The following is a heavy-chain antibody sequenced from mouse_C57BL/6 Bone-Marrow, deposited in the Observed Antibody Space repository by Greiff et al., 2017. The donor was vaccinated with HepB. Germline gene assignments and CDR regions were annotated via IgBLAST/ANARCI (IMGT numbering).Heavy chain of an antibody. D-gene: IGHD2-1*01. V-gene: IGHV1-4*01. CDR3: ARSRVYGTLAWFAY. CDR2: INPSSGYT. CDR1: GYTFTSYT. Sequence: VQLQQSGAELTRPGASVKMSCKASGYTFTSYTMHWVKQRPGQGLEWIGYINPSSGYTKYNQKFKDKATLTADKSSSTAYMQLSSLTSEDSAVYYCARSRVYGTLAWFAYWGQGTLVTVSA. J-gene: IGHJ3*01.